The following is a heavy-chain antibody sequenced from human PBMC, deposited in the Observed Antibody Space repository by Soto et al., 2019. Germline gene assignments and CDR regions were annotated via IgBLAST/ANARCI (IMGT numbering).Heavy chain of an antibody. J-gene: IGHJ6*03. CDR3: ARAPLTGYYYYYYMYV. D-gene: IGHD3-9*01. CDR1: GFTVSSNY. V-gene: IGHV3-66*01. Sequence: EVQLVESGGGLVQPGGSLRLSCAASGFTVSSNYMSWVRQAPGKGLEWVSVIYSGGSTYYADSVKGRFTISRDNSKNTLYLQTNSLRAEDTAVYYCARAPLTGYYYYYYMYVWGKGTTVTVSS. CDR2: IYSGGST.